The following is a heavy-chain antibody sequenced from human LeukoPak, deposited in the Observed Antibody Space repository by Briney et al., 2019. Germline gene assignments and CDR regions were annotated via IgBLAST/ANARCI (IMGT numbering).Heavy chain of an antibody. Sequence: SETLSLTCTVSGGSISSYYWSWIRQPPGKGLEWIGYIYYSGSTNYNPSLKSRVTISVDTSKNQFSLKLSSVTAADTAVYYCARGQWLAYEYYFGYWGQGTLVTVSS. CDR3: ARGQWLAYEYYFGY. V-gene: IGHV4-59*01. CDR2: IYYSGST. J-gene: IGHJ4*02. D-gene: IGHD6-19*01. CDR1: GGSISSYY.